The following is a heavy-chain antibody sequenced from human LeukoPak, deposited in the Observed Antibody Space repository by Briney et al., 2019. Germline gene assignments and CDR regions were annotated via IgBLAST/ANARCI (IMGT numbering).Heavy chain of an antibody. CDR3: ARRGPLTGDAFDI. V-gene: IGHV5-51*01. CDR1: GYSFTNYW. J-gene: IGHJ3*02. D-gene: IGHD7-27*01. CDR2: IYPGDSDT. Sequence: GESLKISCKGSGYSFTNYWIGWVRPMPGKGLEWMGIIYPGDSDTRYSPSFQGQVTISADKSISTAYLQWSSLKASDTAMYYCARRGPLTGDAFDIWGQGTMVTVSS.